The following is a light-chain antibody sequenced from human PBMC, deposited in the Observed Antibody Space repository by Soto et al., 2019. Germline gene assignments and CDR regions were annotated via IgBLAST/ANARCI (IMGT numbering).Light chain of an antibody. CDR1: SSDVGGYNH. Sequence: QSVLTQPASVSGSPGQSITISCTGTSSDVGGYNHVSWYQQHPGKAPKLMIYEVSNRPSGVSNRFSGSKSGNTASLTISGLQAEDEADYYCISYTSSSTLGVFGGGTKLTVL. CDR2: EVS. J-gene: IGLJ3*02. V-gene: IGLV2-14*01. CDR3: ISYTSSSTLGV.